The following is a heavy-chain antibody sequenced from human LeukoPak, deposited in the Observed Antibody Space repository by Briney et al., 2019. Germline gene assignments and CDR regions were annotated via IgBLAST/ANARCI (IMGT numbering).Heavy chain of an antibody. Sequence: PGGCLRLSCAASGFTFSIYAMSWVRQAPGNGLEWVSAISSIGGSTYYADSVKGRFTISRDNSKNTLYLQMNSLRAEDTAVYYCAKDRTVTSIFDYWGQGTLVTVSS. D-gene: IGHD4-17*01. CDR2: ISSIGGST. J-gene: IGHJ4*02. V-gene: IGHV3-23*01. CDR3: AKDRTVTSIFDY. CDR1: GFTFSIYA.